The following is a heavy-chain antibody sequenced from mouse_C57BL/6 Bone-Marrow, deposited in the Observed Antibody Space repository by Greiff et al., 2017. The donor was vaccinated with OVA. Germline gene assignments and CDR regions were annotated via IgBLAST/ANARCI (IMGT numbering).Heavy chain of an antibody. CDR1: GFNIKDDD. Sequence: EVLLQQSGAELVRPGASVKLSCAASGFNIKDDDMHWVKQRPEQGLEWIGWIGPENGDTEYPSSVQGKATISADTSSNTAYLQLSSLTSEDTAVYYSTTRFYYYGSSLYYYDDWGKGTTLTVSS. CDR3: TTRFYYYGSSLYYYDD. D-gene: IGHD1-1*01. J-gene: IGHJ2*01. CDR2: IGPENGDT. V-gene: IGHV14-4*01.